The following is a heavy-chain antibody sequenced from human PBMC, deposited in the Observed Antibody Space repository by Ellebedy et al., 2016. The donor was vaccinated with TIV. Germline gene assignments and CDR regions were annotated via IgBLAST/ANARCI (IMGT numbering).Heavy chain of an antibody. CDR3: AKDPRPGVIGTRGGFDY. V-gene: IGHV3-30*18. CDR2: ISHDGSDK. Sequence: GGSLRLXCAASGFTFSIYGVHWVRQAPGKGLEWVAFISHDGSDKYYADSVKGRFTISRDNSKNTLYLQMNSLRAEDTAVYYCAKDPRPGVIGTRGGFDYWGQGTLVTVSS. J-gene: IGHJ4*02. D-gene: IGHD2-21*01. CDR1: GFTFSIYG.